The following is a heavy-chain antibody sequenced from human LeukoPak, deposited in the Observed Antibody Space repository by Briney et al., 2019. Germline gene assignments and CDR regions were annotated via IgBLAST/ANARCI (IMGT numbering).Heavy chain of an antibody. D-gene: IGHD2-15*01. CDR2: ISSSGSTI. CDR3: ARDLRSGGSCYFDY. CDR1: GSTFSSYE. J-gene: IGHJ4*02. Sequence: GGSLRLSCAASGSTFSSYEMNWVRQAPGKGLEWVSYISSSGSTIYYADSVKGRFTISRDNAKNSLYLQMNSLRAEDTAVYYCARDLRSGGSCYFDYWGQGTLVTVSS. V-gene: IGHV3-48*03.